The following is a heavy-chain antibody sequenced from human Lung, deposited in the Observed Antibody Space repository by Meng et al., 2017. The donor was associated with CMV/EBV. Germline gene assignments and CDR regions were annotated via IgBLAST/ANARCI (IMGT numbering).Heavy chain of an antibody. CDR1: DDSISSSSYY. V-gene: IGHV4-39*07. D-gene: IGHD2/OR15-2a*01. J-gene: IGHJ4*02. Sequence: WGTLRLSCTVSDDSISSSSYYWGWIRQPPGKGLEWIGSIYYSGSTYYNPSLTSRVTISVDTSNNQISLKLSSVTAADTAVYYCARINRASRRAIDYWGQGTLVTVSS. CDR3: ARINRASRRAIDY. CDR2: IYYSGST.